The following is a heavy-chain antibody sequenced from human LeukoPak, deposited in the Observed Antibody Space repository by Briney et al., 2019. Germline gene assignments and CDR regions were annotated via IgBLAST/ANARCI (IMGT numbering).Heavy chain of an antibody. CDR1: GGTFSSYA. D-gene: IGHD5-12*01. J-gene: IGHJ6*04. Sequence: SVKVSCKASGGTFSSYAISWVRQAPGQGLEWMGGIIPIFGTANYAQKSQGRVTITADESTSTAYMELSSLRSEDTAVYYCARGVPGGATIHYYYGMDVWGKGTTVTVSS. CDR2: IIPIFGTA. V-gene: IGHV1-69*13. CDR3: ARGVPGGATIHYYYGMDV.